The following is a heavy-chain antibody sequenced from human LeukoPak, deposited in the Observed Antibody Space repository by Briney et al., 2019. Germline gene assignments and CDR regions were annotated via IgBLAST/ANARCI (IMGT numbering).Heavy chain of an antibody. D-gene: IGHD2-2*01. CDR3: ARAECSSTSCYYYYMDV. CDR1: GYTFTSYG. CDR2: ISAYNGNT. V-gene: IGHV1-18*01. Sequence: ASVKVSCKASGYTFTSYGISWVRQAPGQGLEWMGWISAYNGNTNYAQKLQGRVTMTTDTSTSTAYMELRSLRSDDTAVYYCARAECSSTSCYYYYMDVWGKGTTVTVSS. J-gene: IGHJ6*03.